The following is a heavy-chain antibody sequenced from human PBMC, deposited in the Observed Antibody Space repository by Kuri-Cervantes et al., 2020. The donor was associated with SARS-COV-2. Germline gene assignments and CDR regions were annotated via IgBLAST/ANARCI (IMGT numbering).Heavy chain of an antibody. CDR3: ARAGIAVALAEFDY. D-gene: IGHD6-19*01. J-gene: IGHJ4*02. CDR2: IIPILGIA. Sequence: SVKVSCKASGYTFTSYGISWVRQAPGQGLEWMGGIIPILGIANYAQKFQGRVTITADKSTSTAYMELSSLRSDDTAVYYCARAGIAVALAEFDYWGQGTLVTGAS. V-gene: IGHV1-69*10. CDR1: GYTFTSYG.